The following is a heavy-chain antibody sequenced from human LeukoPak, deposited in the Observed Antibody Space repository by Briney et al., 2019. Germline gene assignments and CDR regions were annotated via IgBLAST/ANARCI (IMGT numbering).Heavy chain of an antibody. CDR3: ARSGYWDYYYYMDV. D-gene: IGHD3-3*01. V-gene: IGHV3-33*01. CDR1: GFTFSTYG. Sequence: PGGSLRLSCAASGFTFSTYGMHWVRQAPGKGLEWVSIIWYDGSNKYYADSVKGRFTISRDNSKKTLYLQMNSLRAEDTAVYYCARSGYWDYYYYMDVWGKGTTVTVSS. J-gene: IGHJ6*03. CDR2: IWYDGSNK.